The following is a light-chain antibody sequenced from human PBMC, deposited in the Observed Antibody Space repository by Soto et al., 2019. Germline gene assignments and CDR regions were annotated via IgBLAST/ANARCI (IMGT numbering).Light chain of an antibody. J-gene: IGKJ1*01. CDR3: QQRSKMPLT. CDR2: DAS. V-gene: IGKV3D-20*02. Sequence: EIVLTQSPGTLSLSPGERATLSCRSSQSVSSSYLAWYQQKPGQAPRLLIYDASNRATGIPARFSGTGSETDFTLTISSLEPEDVAIYYCQQRSKMPLTFGHGTKVDIK. CDR1: QSVSSSY.